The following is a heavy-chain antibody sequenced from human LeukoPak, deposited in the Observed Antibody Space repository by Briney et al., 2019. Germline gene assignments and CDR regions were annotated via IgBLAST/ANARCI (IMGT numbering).Heavy chain of an antibody. D-gene: IGHD3-22*01. J-gene: IGHJ3*02. Sequence: KPSETLSLTCTVSGGSISSYYWSWIRQPPGKGLEWIGYIYYSGSTNYNPSLKSRVSISVDTSKNQFSLKLSSVTAAATAVYYCGGVYDSSGRDAFDIWGQGTMVTVSS. CDR3: GGVYDSSGRDAFDI. CDR2: IYYSGST. V-gene: IGHV4-59*01. CDR1: GGSISSYY.